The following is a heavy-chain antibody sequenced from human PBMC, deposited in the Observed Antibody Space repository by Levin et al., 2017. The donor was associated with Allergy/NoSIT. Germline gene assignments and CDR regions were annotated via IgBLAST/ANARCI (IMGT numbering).Heavy chain of an antibody. J-gene: IGHJ6*03. CDR1: GFTFSSYG. CDR2: IWDDGYKK. Sequence: PGESLKISCAASGFTFSSYGMHWVRQAPGKGLEWVAVIWDDGYKKYYADSVKDRFTISRDNSKNTLYLQMNSLRAEDTAVYYCARVLRFYYYYYMDVWGKGTTVTVSS. CDR3: ARVLRFYYYYYMDV. D-gene: IGHD5-12*01. V-gene: IGHV3-33*01.